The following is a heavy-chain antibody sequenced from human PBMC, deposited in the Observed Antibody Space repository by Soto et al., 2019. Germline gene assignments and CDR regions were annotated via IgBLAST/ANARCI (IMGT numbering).Heavy chain of an antibody. Sequence: QVQLVQSGAEVKKPGASVKVSCKASGYTFTGYYMHWVRQAPGQRLDWMGWINPNSGGTNYAQKFQGGVTIPRDTSISTACMELSRLRSDDTAVYYCAGEPSLPGGMDVWGQETTVTVS. CDR3: AGEPSLPGGMDV. V-gene: IGHV1-2*02. J-gene: IGHJ6*02. CDR2: INPNSGGT. CDR1: GYTFTGYY.